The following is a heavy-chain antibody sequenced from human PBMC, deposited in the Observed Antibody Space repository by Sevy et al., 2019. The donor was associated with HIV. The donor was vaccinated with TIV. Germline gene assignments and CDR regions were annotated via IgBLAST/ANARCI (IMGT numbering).Heavy chain of an antibody. D-gene: IGHD6-13*01. CDR3: ARDERIAGGRYYYYYYMDV. V-gene: IGHV3-30-3*01. CDR1: GFTFGSYA. J-gene: IGHJ6*03. CDR2: ISYDGSNK. Sequence: GGSLRLSCAASGFTFGSYAMHWVRQAPGKGLEWVAVISYDGSNKYYADSVKGRFTISRDNSKDTLYLQMNSLRAEDTAVYYCARDERIAGGRYYYYYYMDVWGKGTTVTVSS.